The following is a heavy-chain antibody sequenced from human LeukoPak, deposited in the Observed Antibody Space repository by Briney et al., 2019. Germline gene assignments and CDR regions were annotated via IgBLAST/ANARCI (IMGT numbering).Heavy chain of an antibody. D-gene: IGHD6-13*01. J-gene: IGHJ5*02. CDR1: GFTFSSYA. V-gene: IGHV3-30-3*01. CDR2: ISYDGSNK. CDR3: AREGNEEDSSSWSNWFDP. Sequence: AGGSLRLSCAASGFTFSSYAMHWVRQAPGKGLEWVAVISYDGSNKHYADSVKGRFTISKDNSKNTLYLQMNSLRAEDTAVYYCAREGNEEDSSSWSNWFDPWGQGTLVTVSS.